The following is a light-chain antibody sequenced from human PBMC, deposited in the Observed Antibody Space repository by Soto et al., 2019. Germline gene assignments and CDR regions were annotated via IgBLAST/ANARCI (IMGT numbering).Light chain of an antibody. CDR2: WAS. Sequence: DIVMTQSPDSLAVSLGERATINCKASQSLLYSSNNRNYLAWYQQKSGHPPRLLIYWASTRESGVPDRFSGSGSGTDFTLTINSLQAEDVAVYFCQQYYSAPARFGQGTKVDI. V-gene: IGKV4-1*01. CDR3: QQYYSAPAR. J-gene: IGKJ1*01. CDR1: QSLLYSSNNRNY.